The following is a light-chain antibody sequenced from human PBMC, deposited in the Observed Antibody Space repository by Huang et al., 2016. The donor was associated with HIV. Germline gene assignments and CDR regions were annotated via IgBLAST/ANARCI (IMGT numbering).Light chain of an antibody. CDR3: QQYYSYPPQYT. V-gene: IGKV1-8*01. J-gene: IGKJ2*01. CDR1: QGISSY. Sequence: AIRMTQSPSSLSASTGDRVTITCRASQGISSYLAWYQQKPGKAPKLLLYAASTLQSGVPSRFSGSGSGTDFTLTISCLQSEDFATYYCQQYYSYPPQYTFGQGTKLEIK. CDR2: AAS.